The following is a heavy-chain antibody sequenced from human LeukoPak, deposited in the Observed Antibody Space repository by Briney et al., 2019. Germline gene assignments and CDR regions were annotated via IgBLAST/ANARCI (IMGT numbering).Heavy chain of an antibody. J-gene: IGHJ1*01. D-gene: IGHD3-10*01. CDR2: ISSSSSYI. Sequence: GGSLRLSCAASGFTFSSYSMNWVRQAPGKGLEWVSSISSSSSYIYYADSVKGRFTISRDNAKNSLYLQMNSLRAEDTAVYYCARNRHLWFGEAYEYYQHWGQGTLVTVSS. CDR3: ARNRHLWFGEAYEYYQH. V-gene: IGHV3-21*01. CDR1: GFTFSSYS.